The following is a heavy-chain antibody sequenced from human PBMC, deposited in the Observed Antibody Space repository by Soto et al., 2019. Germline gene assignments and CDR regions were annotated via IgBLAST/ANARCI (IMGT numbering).Heavy chain of an antibody. J-gene: IGHJ4*02. Sequence: PGGSLRLSCAASGFTFSSYWMSWVRQAPGKGLEWVSSITSSSTYVFYADSVKGRFTISRDNAKNSLYLQMNSLRAEDSAVYYCARGGGNYYASDYWGQGTLVTVSS. V-gene: IGHV3-21*01. D-gene: IGHD1-26*01. CDR1: GFTFSSYW. CDR2: ITSSSTYV. CDR3: ARGGGNYYASDY.